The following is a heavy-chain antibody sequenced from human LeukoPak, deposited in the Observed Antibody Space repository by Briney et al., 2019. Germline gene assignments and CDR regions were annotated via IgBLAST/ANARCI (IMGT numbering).Heavy chain of an antibody. Sequence: ASVKVSCKASGYTFTSYGISWVRQAPGQGLEWMGWISAYNGNTNYARKLQGRVTMTTDTSTSTAYMELRSLRSDDTAVYYCARDGDFVTVAVFDYWGQGTLVTVSS. CDR3: ARDGDFVTVAVFDY. CDR2: ISAYNGNT. J-gene: IGHJ4*02. V-gene: IGHV1-18*04. CDR1: GYTFTSYG. D-gene: IGHD1-14*01.